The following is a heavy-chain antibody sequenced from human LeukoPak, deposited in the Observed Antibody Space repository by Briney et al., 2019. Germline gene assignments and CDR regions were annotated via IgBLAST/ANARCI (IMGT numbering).Heavy chain of an antibody. V-gene: IGHV3-48*04. J-gene: IGHJ4*02. CDR1: GFTFSTYS. CDR3: ARGATVTNPYFDH. D-gene: IGHD4-17*01. CDR2: ISSYGSIM. Sequence: XGSLXXXCAASGFTFSTYSMNWVRQAPGKGXEWVSYISSYGSIMYYEDSVKGRFTISRDNVENSLYLQMNSLRADDTAVYFCARGATVTNPYFDHWGQGTLVTVSP.